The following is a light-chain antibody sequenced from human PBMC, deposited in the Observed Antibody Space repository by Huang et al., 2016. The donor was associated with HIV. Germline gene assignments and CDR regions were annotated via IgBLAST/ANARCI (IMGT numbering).Light chain of an antibody. CDR2: DAS. CDR3: QQHRNWPIT. CDR1: QSVSSY. V-gene: IGKV3-11*01. Sequence: EIVLTQSPATLSLSTGERATLSCRASQSVSSYLAWFQQKPGQAPRLLIYDASNRATGTPARFSGSGSGTDFTLTISSLESEDFAVYYCQQHRNWPITFGQGTRLEIK. J-gene: IGKJ5*01.